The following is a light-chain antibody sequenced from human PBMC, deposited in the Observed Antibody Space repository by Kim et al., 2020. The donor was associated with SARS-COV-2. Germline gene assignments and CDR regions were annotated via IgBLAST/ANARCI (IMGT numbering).Light chain of an antibody. CDR2: DAS. Sequence: ETVLTQSPATLSLSPGERATLSCRASQSVDIYLAWYHQKPGQAPRLLIYDASNRATGIPARFSGSGSGTAVTLTISSLEPEDFAVYYCQQRKSWPPLTFGGGTKLEI. V-gene: IGKV3-11*01. CDR3: QQRKSWPPLT. CDR1: QSVDIY. J-gene: IGKJ4*01.